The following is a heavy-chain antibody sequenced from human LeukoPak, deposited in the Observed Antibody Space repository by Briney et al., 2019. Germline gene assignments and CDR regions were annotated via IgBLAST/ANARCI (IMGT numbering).Heavy chain of an antibody. CDR3: ARGRSIVVVPAKTRFDY. D-gene: IGHD2-2*01. J-gene: IGHJ4*02. CDR2: IIHRGSN. Sequence: AETLSLTCAVYGGSFSVYYWSWIRQPPGKGLEWIAEIIHRGSNKYNLCSMCQGTISVDKTKIQVSRKLSSVTAEDTAVYYCARGRSIVVVPAKTRFDYWGEGGLVTVSS. CDR1: GGSFSVYY. V-gene: IGHV4-34*01.